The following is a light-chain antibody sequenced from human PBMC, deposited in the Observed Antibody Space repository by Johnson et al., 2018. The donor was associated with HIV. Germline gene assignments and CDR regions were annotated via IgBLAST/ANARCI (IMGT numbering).Light chain of an antibody. CDR3: GTWDSSLSAAV. V-gene: IGLV1-51*02. CDR2: ENN. Sequence: QSVLTQPPSVSAAPGQKVTISCSGSSSNIGNNYVSWYQQLPGTAPKLLIYENNKRPSGIPDRFSGSKSGTSATLGITGLQNGDEADYYCGTWDSSLSAAVFGTGTKVTVL. J-gene: IGLJ1*01. CDR1: SSNIGNNY.